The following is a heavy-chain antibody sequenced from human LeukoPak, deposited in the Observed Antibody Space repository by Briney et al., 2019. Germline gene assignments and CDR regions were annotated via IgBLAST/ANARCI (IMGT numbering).Heavy chain of an antibody. J-gene: IGHJ4*02. Sequence: GGSLRLSCEASGFTFDDYGMHWVRQAPGKGLEWVSTISWNSASVGYVDSVKGRFTISRDNAKKTLYLQMNSLRPEDTALYYCAKDYGYSSSWYDYWGQGALVTVSS. CDR3: AKDYGYSSSWYDY. CDR2: ISWNSASV. V-gene: IGHV3-9*01. D-gene: IGHD6-13*01. CDR1: GFTFDDYG.